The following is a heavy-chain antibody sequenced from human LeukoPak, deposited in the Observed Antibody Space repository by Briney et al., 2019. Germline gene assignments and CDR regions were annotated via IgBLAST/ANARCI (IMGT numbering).Heavy chain of an antibody. V-gene: IGHV3-48*03. CDR2: ISSSGSTI. J-gene: IGHJ6*02. D-gene: IGHD3-9*01. CDR1: GFTFSSYE. CDR3: GRGQNFDWLLDYYYYGMDV. Sequence: GGSLRLSCAASGFTFSSYEMNWVRQAPGKGLEWVSYISSSGSTIYYADSVKGRFTISRDNAKNSLYLQMNSLRAEDTAVYYCGRGQNFDWLLDYYYYGMDVWGQGTTVTVSS.